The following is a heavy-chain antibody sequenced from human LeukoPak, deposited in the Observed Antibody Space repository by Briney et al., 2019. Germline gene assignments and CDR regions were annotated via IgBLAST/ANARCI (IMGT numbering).Heavy chain of an antibody. J-gene: IGHJ4*02. CDR1: GFTFSSYS. CDR3: ARGFIAAAGIDY. CDR2: ISSSSSYI. D-gene: IGHD6-13*01. V-gene: IGHV3-21*01. Sequence: PGESLRLSCAASGFTFSSYSMNWVRQAPGKGLEWVSSISSSSSYIYYADSVKGRFTISRDNAKNSLYLQMNSLRAEDTAVYYCARGFIAAAGIDYWGQGTLVTVSS.